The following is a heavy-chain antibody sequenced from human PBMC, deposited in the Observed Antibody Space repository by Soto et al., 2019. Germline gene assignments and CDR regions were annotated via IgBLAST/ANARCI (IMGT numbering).Heavy chain of an antibody. CDR3: ASRRGWSYYYGSGSYWGSGYFDY. D-gene: IGHD3-10*01. CDR1: CGSISSSSYY. Sequence: SETVSLTCTVSCGSISSSSYYWGWIRQPPGKGLEWIGSIYYSGSTYYNPSLKSRVTISVDTSKNQFSLKLSSVTAADTVVYYCASRRGWSYYYGSGSYWGSGYFDYWGQGTLVTVSS. J-gene: IGHJ4*02. CDR2: IYYSGST. V-gene: IGHV4-39*01.